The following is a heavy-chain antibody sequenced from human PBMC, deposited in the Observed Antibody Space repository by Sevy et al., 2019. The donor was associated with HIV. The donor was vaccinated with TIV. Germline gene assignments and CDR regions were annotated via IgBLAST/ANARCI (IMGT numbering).Heavy chain of an antibody. CDR3: ARYPIVVVPAAVYYVDY. Sequence: GESLKISCKGSGYTFSNYWIGWVRQMPGKGLEWMGVIYPGDSVTRHSPSFQGQVTMSADKSTSTAYLQWSSLKTSDTAIHYCARYPIVVVPAAVYYVDYWGQGTLVTVSS. V-gene: IGHV5-51*01. CDR1: GYTFSNYW. CDR2: IYPGDSVT. J-gene: IGHJ4*02. D-gene: IGHD2-2*01.